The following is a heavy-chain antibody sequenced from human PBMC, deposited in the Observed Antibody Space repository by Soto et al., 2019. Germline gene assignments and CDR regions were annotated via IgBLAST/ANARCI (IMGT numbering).Heavy chain of an antibody. CDR3: ARDGAATYGDRSWSHYYYYYGMDV. CDR2: IWYDGSNK. CDR1: GFTFSSYG. V-gene: IGHV3-33*01. J-gene: IGHJ6*02. Sequence: QVQLVESGGGVVQPGRSLRLSCAASGFTFSSYGMHWVRQAPGKGLEWVAVIWYDGSNKYYADSVKGRFTISRDNSNNKLYLQMDSLRAEDTAVYLCARDGAATYGDRSWSHYYYYYGMDVWGQGTTVTVSS. D-gene: IGHD6-13*01.